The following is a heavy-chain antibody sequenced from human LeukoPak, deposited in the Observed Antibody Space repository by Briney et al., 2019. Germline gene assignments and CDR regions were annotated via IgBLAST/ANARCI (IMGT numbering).Heavy chain of an antibody. CDR2: INAGNGNT. CDR3: ARDQGGYCSSTSCYGEGFNWFDP. V-gene: IGHV1-3*01. CDR1: GYTFTSYA. D-gene: IGHD2-2*01. J-gene: IGHJ5*02. Sequence: ASVKVSCKASGYTFTSYAMHWVRQAPGQRLEWMGWINAGNGNTKYSQKFQGRVTITRDTSASTAYMELSSLRSEDTAVYYCARDQGGYCSSTSCYGEGFNWFDPWGQGTLVTVSS.